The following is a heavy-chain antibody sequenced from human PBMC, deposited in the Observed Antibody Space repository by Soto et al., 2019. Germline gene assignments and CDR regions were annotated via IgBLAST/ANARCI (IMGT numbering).Heavy chain of an antibody. D-gene: IGHD6-13*01. CDR2: ISGSDGST. Sequence: EVQLLESGGGLVQPGGSLRLSCAASGFTFSSYAMNWVRQAPGKGLEWVSVISGSDGSTYYADSVKGRFTISRDNSKNTLHLQMNSPRAEDTAVYYCARRSSSWYFDYWGQGTLVTVSS. CDR1: GFTFSSYA. J-gene: IGHJ4*02. V-gene: IGHV3-23*01. CDR3: ARRSSSWYFDY.